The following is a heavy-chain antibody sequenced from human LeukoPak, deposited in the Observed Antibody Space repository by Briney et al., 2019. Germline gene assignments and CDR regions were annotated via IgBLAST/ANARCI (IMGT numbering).Heavy chain of an antibody. V-gene: IGHV3-23*01. Sequence: GGSLRLSCAASGFTFSSFAMTWVRQAPGKGLEWVSSISGSGGSTYYADSVQGRFTISRDNSKNTLYLQMNSLRAEDTAVYYCAKYLGSGASFDDWGQGTLVTVSS. CDR3: AKYLGSGASFDD. D-gene: IGHD3-10*01. CDR1: GFTFSSFA. J-gene: IGHJ4*02. CDR2: ISGSGGST.